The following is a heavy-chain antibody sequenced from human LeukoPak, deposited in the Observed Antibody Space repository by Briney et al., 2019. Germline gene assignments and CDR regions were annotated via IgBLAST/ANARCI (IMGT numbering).Heavy chain of an antibody. CDR1: GFTFSSYG. CDR3: AKDNPTLWFGELWVDY. Sequence: GGSLRLSCAASGFTFSSYGMHGVRQAPGKGLEGVAFIRYDGSNKYYADSVKGRFTISRDNSKNTLYLQVNSLRAEDTAVYYCAKDNPTLWFGELWVDYWGQGTLVTVSS. V-gene: IGHV3-30*02. D-gene: IGHD3-10*01. CDR2: IRYDGSNK. J-gene: IGHJ4*02.